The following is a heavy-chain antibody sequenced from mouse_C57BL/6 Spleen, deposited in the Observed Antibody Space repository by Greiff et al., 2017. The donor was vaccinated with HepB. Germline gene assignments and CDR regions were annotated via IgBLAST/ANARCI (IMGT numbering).Heavy chain of an antibody. D-gene: IGHD1-1*01. J-gene: IGHJ1*03. Sequence: VQRVESGPGLVQPSQSLSITCTVSGFSLTSYGVHWVRQSPGKGLEWLGVIWSGGSTDYNAAFISRLSISKDNSKSQVFFKMNSLQADDTAIYYCASPYYGSRYWYFDVWGTGTTVTVSS. CDR3: ASPYYGSRYWYFDV. CDR2: IWSGGST. CDR1: GFSLTSYG. V-gene: IGHV2-2*01.